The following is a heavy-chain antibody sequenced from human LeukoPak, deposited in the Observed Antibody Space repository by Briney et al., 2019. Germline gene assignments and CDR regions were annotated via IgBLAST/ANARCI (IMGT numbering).Heavy chain of an antibody. CDR1: GYTFTSYD. Sequence: EASVKVSCKASGYTFTSYDINWVRQATGQGLEWMGWMNPNSGNTGYAQKFQGRVTITRNTSISTAYMELSSLRSEDTAVYYCARAVQVTTGGLFDYWGQGTLVTVSS. J-gene: IGHJ4*02. D-gene: IGHD4-17*01. CDR3: ARAVQVTTGGLFDY. V-gene: IGHV1-8*03. CDR2: MNPNSGNT.